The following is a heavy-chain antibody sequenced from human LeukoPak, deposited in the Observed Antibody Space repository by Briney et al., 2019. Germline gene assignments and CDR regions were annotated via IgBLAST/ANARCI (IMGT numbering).Heavy chain of an antibody. D-gene: IGHD6-13*01. CDR1: GFTFSSYS. J-gene: IGHJ3*02. V-gene: IGHV3-48*01. Sequence: GGSLRLSCAASGFTFSSYSMNWVRQAPGKGLEWVSYISSSSSTIYYADSVKGRFTISRDNAKNSLYLQMNSLRAEDTAVYYCARSLGAASDAFDIWGQGTMVTVSS. CDR2: ISSSSSTI. CDR3: ARSLGAASDAFDI.